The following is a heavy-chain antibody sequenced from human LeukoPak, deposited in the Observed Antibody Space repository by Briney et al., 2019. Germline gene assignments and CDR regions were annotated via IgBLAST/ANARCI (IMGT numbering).Heavy chain of an antibody. V-gene: IGHV4-59*01. Sequence: PGGPLRLSCAASGFTFSSYGMTGLRQPPGKGLEGIGYIYYRGSPHYNPSLKSRVTISVDTSKNHFSLKLSSVSAADTAVYYCARDRGRSSGWGYWSQGTLVTVSS. CDR2: IYYRGSP. CDR3: ARDRGRSSGWGY. J-gene: IGHJ4*02. CDR1: GFTFSSYG. D-gene: IGHD6-19*01.